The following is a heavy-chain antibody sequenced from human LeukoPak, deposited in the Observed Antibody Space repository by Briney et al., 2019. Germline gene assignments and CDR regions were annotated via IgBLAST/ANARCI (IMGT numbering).Heavy chain of an antibody. J-gene: IGHJ4*02. Sequence: SETLSLTCTVSGGSMTTHHWNWIRQTPGKGLEWIGYVFDSGRTKENPSLKSRVTLSADTSKNQLSLRLSSVTAADTAVYYCTTIKRGNIFGYFDFWGQGILVTVSA. CDR2: VFDSGRT. CDR1: GGSMTTHH. V-gene: IGHV4-59*11. D-gene: IGHD5-18*01. CDR3: TTIKRGNIFGYFDF.